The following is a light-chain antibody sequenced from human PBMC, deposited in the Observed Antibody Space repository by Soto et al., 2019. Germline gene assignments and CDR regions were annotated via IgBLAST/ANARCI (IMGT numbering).Light chain of an antibody. Sequence: QSVLTQPASVSGSPGQSITISCTGTSSDVGAYNYVSWYQHHPGKAPKLMIFDVINRPSGVSYRFSGSKSGNTASLTISGLQAEDEADYYCSSHTTTNSLIFGGGTKLTVL. J-gene: IGLJ2*01. CDR2: DVI. CDR1: SSDVGAYNY. V-gene: IGLV2-14*03. CDR3: SSHTTTNSLI.